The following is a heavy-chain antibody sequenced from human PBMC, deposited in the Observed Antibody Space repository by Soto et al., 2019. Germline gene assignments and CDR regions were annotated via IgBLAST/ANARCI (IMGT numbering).Heavy chain of an antibody. CDR3: ARAKHRSTIFGVVIFDWFDP. D-gene: IGHD3-3*01. J-gene: IGHJ5*02. Sequence: ASVKVSCKASGYTFTSYDINWVRQATGQGLEWMGWMNPNSGNTGYAQKFQGRVTMTRNTSISTAYMELSSLRSEDTAVYYCARAKHRSTIFGVVIFDWFDPWGQGTLVTVSS. CDR2: MNPNSGNT. V-gene: IGHV1-8*01. CDR1: GYTFTSYD.